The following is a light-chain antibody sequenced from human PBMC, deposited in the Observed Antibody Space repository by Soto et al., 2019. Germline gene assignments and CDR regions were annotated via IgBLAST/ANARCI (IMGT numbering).Light chain of an antibody. CDR2: DAS. CDR3: QQRSNWPFT. J-gene: IGKJ3*01. V-gene: IGKV3-11*01. Sequence: EIVLTQSPATLSLSPGERATLSCRASQSVSSYLAWYQQKPGQAPRLLIYDASNRATGIPARFSGSGSGTDFTLTISSIETEDFAVYYCQQRSNWPFTFGRGTKVDIK. CDR1: QSVSSY.